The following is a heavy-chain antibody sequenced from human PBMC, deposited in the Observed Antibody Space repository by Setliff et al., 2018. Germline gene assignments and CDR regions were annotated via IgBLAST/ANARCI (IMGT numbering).Heavy chain of an antibody. D-gene: IGHD1-20*01. CDR2: ITSSGGFT. V-gene: IGHV3-11*05. J-gene: IGHJ3*02. Sequence: GGSLRLSCAASGFTFGNFYMSWIRQAPGKGLEWLSYITSSGGFTDYAASVSGRFVISRDNSKKSLYLQLDGLRADDTAIYYCAKGGNWDDQHYVYDIWGQGTMVTVSS. CDR1: GFTFGNFY. CDR3: AKGGNWDDQHYVYDI.